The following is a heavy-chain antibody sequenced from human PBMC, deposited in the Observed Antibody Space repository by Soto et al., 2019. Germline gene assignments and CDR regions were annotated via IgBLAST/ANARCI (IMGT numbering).Heavy chain of an antibody. V-gene: IGHV3-30-3*01. J-gene: IGHJ4*02. Sequence: QVQLVESGGGVVQPGRSLRLSCAASGFNFSTYAMHWVRQAPGKGLEWVAVLSYDGSNKYYADSVKGRFTISRDNSKNTLFLQINSLRAEDTAVYYCARETVAAFDYWGQGTLVTVSP. D-gene: IGHD6-19*01. CDR1: GFNFSTYA. CDR2: LSYDGSNK. CDR3: ARETVAAFDY.